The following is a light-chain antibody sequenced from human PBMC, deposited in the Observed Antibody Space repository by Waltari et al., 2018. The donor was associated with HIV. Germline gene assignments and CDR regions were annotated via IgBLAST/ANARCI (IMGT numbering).Light chain of an antibody. CDR3: QQYYDTPET. V-gene: IGKV4-1*01. J-gene: IGKJ1*01. CDR1: QSVLYNSNNYNY. Sequence: DIVMTQSPDSLAVSLGERATINCKSSQSVLYNSNNYNYLAWYQQKPGQPPKLLIYWASTRESGVPDRFSGSGSGTDFTLTISSLQAEDVAVYYCQQYYDTPETFGQGTKVEIK. CDR2: WAS.